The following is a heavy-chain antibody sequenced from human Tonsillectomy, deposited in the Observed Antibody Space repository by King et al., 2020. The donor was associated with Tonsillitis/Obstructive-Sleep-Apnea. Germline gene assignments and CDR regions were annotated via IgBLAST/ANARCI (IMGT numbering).Heavy chain of an antibody. Sequence: VQLVESGGGLVQPGRSLRLSCAASGFTFDDYAMHWVRQAPGKGLEWVSGISWNSGSIGYADSVKGRFTISRDNAKNSLYLQMNSLRAEDTALYYCAKEGGAATAVSGNLHYYYYMDVWGQGTTVTVSS. CDR3: AKEGGAATAVSGNLHYYYYMDV. J-gene: IGHJ6*02. V-gene: IGHV3-9*01. CDR1: GFTFDDYA. D-gene: IGHD6-19*01. CDR2: ISWNSGSI.